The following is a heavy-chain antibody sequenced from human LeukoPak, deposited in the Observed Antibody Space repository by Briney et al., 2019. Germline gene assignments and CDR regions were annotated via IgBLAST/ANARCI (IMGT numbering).Heavy chain of an antibody. D-gene: IGHD4-23*01. V-gene: IGHV3-23*01. CDR1: GFTFSSYA. Sequence: PGGSLRLSCAASGFTFSSYAMSWVRQAPGKGLEWVSAISGSGGSTYYADSVKGRFTISRDNSKNTLYLQMNSLRAEDTAVYYCAKRGHDYGGNLPGWFDPWGQGILVTVSS. CDR2: ISGSGGST. CDR3: AKRGHDYGGNLPGWFDP. J-gene: IGHJ5*02.